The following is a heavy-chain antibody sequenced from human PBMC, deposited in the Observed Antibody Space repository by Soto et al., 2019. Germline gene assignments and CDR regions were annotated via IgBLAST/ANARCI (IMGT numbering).Heavy chain of an antibody. J-gene: IGHJ4*02. Sequence: EVQLLESGGGLVQPGGSLRLSCTASGFTFSNHAMSWVRQAPGKGLEWVSAISGAGNSASHAHSVQGRFIISRDNSKNTLFLQMNSLRAEDTATYYCAKNDCGTITCQLVVHWGQGTLVTVSS. CDR2: ISGAGNSA. CDR3: AKNDCGTITCQLVVH. D-gene: IGHD2-21*01. V-gene: IGHV3-23*01. CDR1: GFTFSNHA.